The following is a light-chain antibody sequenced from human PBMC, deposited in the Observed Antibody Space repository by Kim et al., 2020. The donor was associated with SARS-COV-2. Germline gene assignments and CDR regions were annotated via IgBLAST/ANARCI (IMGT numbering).Light chain of an antibody. CDR1: KIGSKS. J-gene: IGLJ1*01. Sequence: SYELTQPPSVSVAPGKTASITCGGKKIGSKSVHWYQQKPGQAPVVVIYYDTDRPSGIPERFSGSSSENTATLTISGVEAGDEADYYCQVWDSDSDPYVFGPGTQLTVL. CDR3: QVWDSDSDPYV. CDR2: YDT. V-gene: IGLV3-21*04.